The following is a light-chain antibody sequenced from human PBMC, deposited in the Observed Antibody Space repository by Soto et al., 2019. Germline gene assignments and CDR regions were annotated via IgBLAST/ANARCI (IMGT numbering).Light chain of an antibody. Sequence: QSVLTQPPSVSAAPGQKVTISCSGSSSNIGNNYVSWYQQVPGTAPKLLIIENNNHPSGIPDRFSGSKSGTSATLGITGLQAGDDADYHCGTWDTGLSAGVFGSGTKVTVL. CDR3: GTWDTGLSAGV. V-gene: IGLV1-51*02. CDR2: ENN. CDR1: SSNIGNNY. J-gene: IGLJ3*02.